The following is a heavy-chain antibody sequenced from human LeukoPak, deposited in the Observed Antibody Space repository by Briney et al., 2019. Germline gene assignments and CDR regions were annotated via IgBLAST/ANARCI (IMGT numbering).Heavy chain of an antibody. V-gene: IGHV3-74*01. D-gene: IGHD3-22*01. CDR3: ARDPALYYYDSSGYSGSDY. Sequence: GGSLRLSCAASGFTFSSYWMHWVRQAPGKGLVWVSRIKSDGSTTSYADSVKGRFTISRDNAKNSLYLQMNSLRAEDTAVYYCARDPALYYYDSSGYSGSDYWGQGTLVTVSS. CDR1: GFTFSSYW. CDR2: IKSDGSTT. J-gene: IGHJ4*02.